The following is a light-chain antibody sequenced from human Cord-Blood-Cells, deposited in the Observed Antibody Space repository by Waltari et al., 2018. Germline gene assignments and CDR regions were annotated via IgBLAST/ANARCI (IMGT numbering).Light chain of an antibody. CDR1: SSDVGGNTL. J-gene: IGLJ3*02. CDR2: EGS. V-gene: IGLV2-23*01. Sequence: QPPLTRPASVPGPPGRPTTIPSLGTSSDVGGNTLASWSQQHPGKAPKLMLYEGSKRPSGVSNRFSGSKSGNTASLTISGLQAEDEADYYCCSYAGSWVFGGGTKLTVL. CDR3: CSYAGSWV.